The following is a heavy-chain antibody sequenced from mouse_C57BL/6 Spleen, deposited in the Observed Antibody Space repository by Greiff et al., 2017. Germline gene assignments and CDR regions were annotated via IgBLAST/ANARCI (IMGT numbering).Heavy chain of an antibody. CDR2: IYPGSGST. V-gene: IGHV1-55*01. CDR1: GYTFTSYW. Sequence: VQLQQSGPELVKPGASVKISCKASGYTFTSYWITWVKQRPGQGLEWIGDIYPGSGSTNYNEKFKSKATLTVDTSSSTAYMQLSSLTSEDSAVYYCARYSYYAMDYWGQGTSVTVSS. CDR3: ARYSYYAMDY. J-gene: IGHJ4*01.